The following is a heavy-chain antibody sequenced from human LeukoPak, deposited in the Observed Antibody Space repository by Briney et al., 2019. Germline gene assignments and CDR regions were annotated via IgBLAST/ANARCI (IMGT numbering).Heavy chain of an antibody. Sequence: WGSLRLSCAAPGFTFSSYAMHWVRQAPGKGLEWVAFIRYDGSNKYYADSVKGRFTMSRDNSKNTLYLQMNSLRAEDTAVYYCAKDSLLWFGELLSFNWFDPWGQGTLVTVSS. J-gene: IGHJ5*02. D-gene: IGHD3-10*01. CDR1: GFTFSSYA. CDR2: IRYDGSNK. CDR3: AKDSLLWFGELLSFNWFDP. V-gene: IGHV3-30*02.